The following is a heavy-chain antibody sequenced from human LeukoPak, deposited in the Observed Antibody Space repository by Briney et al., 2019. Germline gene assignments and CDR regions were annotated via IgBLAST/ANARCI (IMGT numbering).Heavy chain of an antibody. J-gene: IGHJ5*02. D-gene: IGHD3-10*01. CDR2: ISSSKSYI. Sequence: GGSVRLSCAASGFTFSSYSMNWVRQAPGKGLEWVSSISSSKSYIYYADSVKGRFTISRDNAKNSLYLQMNSLRAEDTAVYYCARDGSGTYGFDPWGQGTLVTVSS. V-gene: IGHV3-21*01. CDR3: ARDGSGTYGFDP. CDR1: GFTFSSYS.